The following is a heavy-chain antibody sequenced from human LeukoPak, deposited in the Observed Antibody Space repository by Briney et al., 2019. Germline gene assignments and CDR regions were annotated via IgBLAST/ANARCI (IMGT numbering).Heavy chain of an antibody. Sequence: GGSLRLSCAASGFSVSNNYMSWVRQAPGKGLEWVSVIYSGGSTFYADSVKGRFTISRDNAKKSLYLQMNSLRAEDTAVYYCASLDAGSGSWLMGENWSDPWGQGALVTVSS. CDR3: ASLDAGSGSWLMGENWSDP. CDR2: IYSGGST. D-gene: IGHD3-10*01. J-gene: IGHJ5*02. CDR1: GFSVSNNY. V-gene: IGHV3-66*01.